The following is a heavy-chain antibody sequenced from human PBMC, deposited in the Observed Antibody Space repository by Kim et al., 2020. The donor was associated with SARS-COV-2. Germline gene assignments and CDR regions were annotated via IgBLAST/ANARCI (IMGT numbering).Heavy chain of an antibody. CDR3: ATLRGYSSGWYSPPYFDY. J-gene: IGHJ4*02. D-gene: IGHD6-19*01. CDR1: GYTLTELS. CDR2: FDPEDGET. V-gene: IGHV1-24*01. Sequence: ASVKVSCKVSGYTLTELSMHWVRQAPGKGLEWMGGFDPEDGETIYAQKFQGRVTMTEDTSTDTAYMELSSLRSEDTAVYYCATLRGYSSGWYSPPYFDYWGQGTLVTVSS.